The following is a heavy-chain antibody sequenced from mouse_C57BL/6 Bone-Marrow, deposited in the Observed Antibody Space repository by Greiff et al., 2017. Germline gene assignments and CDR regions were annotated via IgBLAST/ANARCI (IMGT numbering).Heavy chain of an antibody. CDR3: ARHEGFHYYAMDY. Sequence: QVQLQQSGPGLVAPSQSLSITCTVSGFSLTSYGVHWVRQPPGKGLEWLVVIWSDGSTTYNSALKSRLSLSKDNSKSQVFLKMNSLQTDDTAMYYCARHEGFHYYAMDYWGQGTSVTVSS. V-gene: IGHV2-6-1*01. J-gene: IGHJ4*01. CDR2: IWSDGST. CDR1: GFSLTSYG.